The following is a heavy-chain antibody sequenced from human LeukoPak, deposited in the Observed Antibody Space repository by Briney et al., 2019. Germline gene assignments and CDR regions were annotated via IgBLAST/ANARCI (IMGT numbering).Heavy chain of an antibody. D-gene: IGHD2-2*01. CDR1: GDSISSSSYY. CDR2: IYYSGST. Sequence: PSETLSLTCTVSGDSISSSSYYWGGIRQPPGKGLEWIGCIYYSGSTYYNPSLKSRVTVSVDSSKNHFSLRLSSVTAADTAVYYCARGFRNCSSTTCYGGYYFDYWGQGTLVTVSS. J-gene: IGHJ4*02. V-gene: IGHV4-39*02. CDR3: ARGFRNCSSTTCYGGYYFDY.